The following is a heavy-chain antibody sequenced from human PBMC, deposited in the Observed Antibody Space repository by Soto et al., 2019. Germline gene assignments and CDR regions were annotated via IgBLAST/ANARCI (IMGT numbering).Heavy chain of an antibody. D-gene: IGHD6-19*01. CDR3: AKTTGYSSGWLDY. Sequence: PGGSLILSCAASGFTFDDYSMHWVRQAPGKGLEWVSGISWNSGSIGYADSVKGRFTISRDNAKNSLYLQMNSLRAEDTALYYCAKTTGYSSGWLDYWGQGTLVTVSS. CDR2: ISWNSGSI. V-gene: IGHV3-9*01. J-gene: IGHJ4*02. CDR1: GFTFDDYS.